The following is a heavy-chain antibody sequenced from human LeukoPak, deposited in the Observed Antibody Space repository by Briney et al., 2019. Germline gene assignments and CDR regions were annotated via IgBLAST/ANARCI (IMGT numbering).Heavy chain of an antibody. J-gene: IGHJ4*02. D-gene: IGHD6-19*01. CDR2: ISSSSSTI. Sequence: PGGSLRLSCAASGFTFSSYSMNWVRQAPGKGLEWVSYISSSSSTIYYADSVKGRFTISRDNAKNSLYLQMNSLRAEDTAVYYCASYPGIAVAGPDYWGQGTLVTVSS. V-gene: IGHV3-48*04. CDR3: ASYPGIAVAGPDY. CDR1: GFTFSSYS.